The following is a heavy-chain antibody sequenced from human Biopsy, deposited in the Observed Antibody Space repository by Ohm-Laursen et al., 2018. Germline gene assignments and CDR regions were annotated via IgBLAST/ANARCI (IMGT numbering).Heavy chain of an antibody. CDR1: GFSLSARGMC. Sequence: ATQTLTLTNDFSGFSLSARGMCVSWIRQPPGKALEWLARIGWADYKDYSVSLKDRLTISKATSENQVVLTMTNTDPADTGTYFCARTPIAIFSAGLVYRHRRHLQGMDVWGQGTAVTVS. CDR3: ARTPIAIFSAGLVYRHRRHLQGMDV. J-gene: IGHJ6*02. CDR2: IGWADYK. V-gene: IGHV2-70*11. D-gene: IGHD6-13*01.